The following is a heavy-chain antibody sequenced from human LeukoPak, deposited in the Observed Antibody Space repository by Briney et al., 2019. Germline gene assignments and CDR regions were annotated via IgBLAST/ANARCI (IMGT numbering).Heavy chain of an antibody. Sequence: GGSLRLSCAASGFAFSSYAVHWVRQAPGKGLEWVAVISYDGSNKYYADSVKGRFTTSRDNSKNTLYLQMNSLRAEDTAVYYCARETRITIFGVVTNSAFDYWGQGTLVTVSS. CDR1: GFAFSSYA. V-gene: IGHV3-30-3*01. CDR3: ARETRITIFGVVTNSAFDY. J-gene: IGHJ4*02. CDR2: ISYDGSNK. D-gene: IGHD3-3*01.